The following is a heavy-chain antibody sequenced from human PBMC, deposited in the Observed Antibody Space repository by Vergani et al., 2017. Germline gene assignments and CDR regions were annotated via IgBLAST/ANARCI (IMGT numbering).Heavy chain of an antibody. Sequence: QVQLQESGPGLVKPSETLSLTCTVSGGSISSSSYYWGWIRQPPGKGLEWIGSIYYSGSTYYNPSLKSRVTISVDTSKNQFSLKLSSVTAADTAVYYCARFEATSGAFDIWGQGSMVTVSS. CDR1: GGSISSSSYY. CDR2: IYYSGST. J-gene: IGHJ3*02. D-gene: IGHD5-12*01. CDR3: ARFEATSGAFDI. V-gene: IGHV4-39*07.